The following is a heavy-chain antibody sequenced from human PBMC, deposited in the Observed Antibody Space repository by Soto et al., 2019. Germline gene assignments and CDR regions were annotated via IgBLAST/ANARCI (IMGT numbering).Heavy chain of an antibody. Sequence: EVQLVESGGGLIQPGGSLRLSCAASGFTVSSNYMSWVRQAPGKGLEWVSVIYSGGSTYYADSVKGRFTISRDNSKNTLYLQINSLRAEATAVYYCARNYDTTAGGAFDIWGQGTMVTVSS. CDR1: GFTVSSNY. D-gene: IGHD3-22*01. V-gene: IGHV3-53*01. CDR3: ARNYDTTAGGAFDI. CDR2: IYSGGST. J-gene: IGHJ3*02.